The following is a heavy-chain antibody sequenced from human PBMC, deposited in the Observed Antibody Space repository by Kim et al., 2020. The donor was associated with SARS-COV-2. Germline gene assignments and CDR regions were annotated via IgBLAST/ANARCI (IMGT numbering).Heavy chain of an antibody. J-gene: IGHJ6*01. CDR3: VRESITTYYYYYGFDV. V-gene: IGHV4-31*03. Sequence: SETLSLTCTVSGDSMSGGGFYWSWIRQPPGKGLEWIGGIYDTGRTYYNPSLESRLTVSLDMSKSQFSLSLTSVTAADTAVYYCVRESITTYYYYYGFDV. CDR1: GDSMSGGGFY. D-gene: IGHD1-20*01. CDR2: IYDTGRT.